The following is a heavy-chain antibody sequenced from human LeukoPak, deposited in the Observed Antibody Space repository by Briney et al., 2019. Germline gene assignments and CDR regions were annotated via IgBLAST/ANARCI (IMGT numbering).Heavy chain of an antibody. J-gene: IGHJ4*02. Sequence: PSETLSLTCTVSGGSISSYYWSWIRQPAGKGLEWIGRIYTSGSTNYNPSLKSRVTMSVDTSKNQFSLKLSSVTAADTAVYYCARESSGRRVQTFYYWGQGTLVTVSS. D-gene: IGHD1-1*01. CDR3: ARESSGRRVQTFYY. V-gene: IGHV4-4*07. CDR1: GGSISSYY. CDR2: IYTSGST.